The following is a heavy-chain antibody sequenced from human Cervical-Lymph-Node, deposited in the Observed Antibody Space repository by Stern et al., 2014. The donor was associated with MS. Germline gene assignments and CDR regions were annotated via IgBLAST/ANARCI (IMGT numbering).Heavy chain of an antibody. CDR2: MYTVGST. CDR3: AGATLVTGNDAFDI. V-gene: IGHV3-53*01. CDR1: DLPGRSNY. D-gene: IGHD4-23*01. Sequence: EVQLVESGGGFIQPGGSLTLSCVASDLPGRSNYMNWVRQAPGKGLEWVAIMYTVGSTYYADSVKGRFTISRDNSKNTLYLQMNSLRAEDTAVYYCAGATLVTGNDAFDIWGQGTMVTVSS. J-gene: IGHJ3*02.